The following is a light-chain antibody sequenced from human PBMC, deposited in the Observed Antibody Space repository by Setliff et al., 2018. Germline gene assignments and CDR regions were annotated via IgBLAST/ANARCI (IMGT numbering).Light chain of an antibody. J-gene: IGLJ3*02. CDR3: QSFDRSLNHVV. CDR1: SSNIGAGYD. CDR2: ATA. V-gene: IGLV1-40*01. Sequence: QSALAQPPSVSGAPGQRVIISCAGSSSNIGAGYDVYWYQQLPGAGPKLLIYATANRPSGVPDRFSGSKSGTSASLAITGLQAEDEADYHCQSFDRSLNHVVFGGGTK.